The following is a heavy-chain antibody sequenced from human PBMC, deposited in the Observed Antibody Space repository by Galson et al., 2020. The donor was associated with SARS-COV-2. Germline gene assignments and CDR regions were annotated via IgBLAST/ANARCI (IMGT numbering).Heavy chain of an antibody. J-gene: IGHJ6*02. V-gene: IGHV3-21*01. CDR3: ARDTLYDILTGYYNV. D-gene: IGHD3-9*01. Sequence: NSGGSLRLSCAASGFTFSSYSMTWVRQAPGKGLEWVSSISSSSSYIYYAASEKGRFTISRDNAKNSLYLQMNSLRAEDTAVYYCARDTLYDILTGYYNVWGQGTTVTVSS. CDR1: GFTFSSYS. CDR2: ISSSSSYI.